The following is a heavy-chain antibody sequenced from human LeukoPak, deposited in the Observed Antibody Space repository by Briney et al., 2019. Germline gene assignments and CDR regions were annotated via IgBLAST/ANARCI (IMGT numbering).Heavy chain of an antibody. CDR2: IYYSGST. Sequence: PSETLSLTCAVYGGSFSGYYWSWIRQHPGKGLEWIGYIYYSGSTYYNPSLKSRVTISVDTSKNQFSLKLSSVTAADTAVYYCARTYYYDSSGYYYEGFDYWGQGTLVTVSS. J-gene: IGHJ4*02. CDR1: GGSFSGYY. D-gene: IGHD3-22*01. CDR3: ARTYYYDSSGYYYEGFDY. V-gene: IGHV4-31*11.